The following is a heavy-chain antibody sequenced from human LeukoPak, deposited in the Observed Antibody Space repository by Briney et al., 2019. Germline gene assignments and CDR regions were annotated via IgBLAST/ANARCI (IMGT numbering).Heavy chain of an antibody. Sequence: GGSLRLSCAASGFTFSSYAMHWVRQAPGKGLEWVAVISYDGSNKYYADSVKGRFTISRDNSKNTLYLQMNSLRAEDTAVYYCATSSNAPGNHWGQGTLVTVSS. CDR3: ATSSNAPGNH. CDR1: GFTFSSYA. V-gene: IGHV3-30-3*01. D-gene: IGHD2-2*01. CDR2: ISYDGSNK. J-gene: IGHJ5*02.